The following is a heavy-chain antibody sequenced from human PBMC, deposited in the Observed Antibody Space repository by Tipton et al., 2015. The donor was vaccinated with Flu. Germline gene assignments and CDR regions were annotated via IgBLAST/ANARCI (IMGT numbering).Heavy chain of an antibody. Sequence: GSLRLSCVVSGFIVTSDYMSWVRQAPGKGLEWVSVIYSGDSASYTDSVRGRFTISRDNAKNSLYLQMNSLRAEDTAVYYCARQLGGGDCYWGQGTLVTVSS. CDR2: IYSGDSA. CDR1: GFIVTSDY. D-gene: IGHD2-21*01. V-gene: IGHV3-53*01. J-gene: IGHJ4*02. CDR3: ARQLGGGDCY.